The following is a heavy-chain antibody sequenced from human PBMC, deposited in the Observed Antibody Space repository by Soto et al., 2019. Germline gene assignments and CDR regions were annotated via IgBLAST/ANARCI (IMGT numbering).Heavy chain of an antibody. V-gene: IGHV1-69*02. D-gene: IGHD3-22*01. CDR2: IIPILGIA. J-gene: IGHJ4*02. CDR1: GGTFSSYT. Sequence: QVQLVQSGAEVKKPGSSVKVSSKASGGTFSSYTISWVRQAPGQGLEWMGRIIPILGIANYAQKFQGRVTITADKSTSTAYMELSSLRSEDTAVYYCASEDYYDSSGYYCWGQGTLVTVSS. CDR3: ASEDYYDSSGYYC.